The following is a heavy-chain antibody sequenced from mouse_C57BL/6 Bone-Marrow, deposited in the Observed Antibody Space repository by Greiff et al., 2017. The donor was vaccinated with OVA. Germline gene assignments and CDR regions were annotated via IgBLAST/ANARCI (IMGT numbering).Heavy chain of an antibody. CDR3: ARHGNYYYGSSFAY. D-gene: IGHD1-1*01. CDR2: ISNGGGST. J-gene: IGHJ3*01. V-gene: IGHV5-12*01. CDR1: GFTFSDYY. Sequence: EVQLVESGGGLVQPGGSLKLSCAASGFTFSDYYMYWVRQTPEKRLEWVAYISNGGGSTYYPDTVKGRFTISRDNAKNTLYLQMSRLKSEDTAMYYCARHGNYYYGSSFAYWGQGTLVTVSA.